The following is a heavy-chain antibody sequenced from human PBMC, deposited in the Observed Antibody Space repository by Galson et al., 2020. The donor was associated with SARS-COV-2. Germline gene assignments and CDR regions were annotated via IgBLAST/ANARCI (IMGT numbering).Heavy chain of an antibody. V-gene: IGHV4-4*07. Sequence: PSETLSLTCSVSGGSIRSYYWTWIRQPAGKGLEWVGLVYTSGSANYNPSLKSRVSMSVDTFEKQFSLRLRSVTAADTAIYYCAGQRSDNPYYYGLDVWGQGTTVTVSS. D-gene: IGHD3-3*01. CDR1: GGSIRSYY. J-gene: IGHJ6*02. CDR2: VYTSGSA. CDR3: AGQRSDNPYYYGLDV.